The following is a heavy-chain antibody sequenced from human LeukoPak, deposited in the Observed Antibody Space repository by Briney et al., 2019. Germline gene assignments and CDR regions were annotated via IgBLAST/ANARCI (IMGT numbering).Heavy chain of an antibody. CDR2: ISGTGAT. Sequence: GGSLRLSCAASGFAVTGNHMTWVRQAPGKGLEWVSVISGTGATYYADSVKGRLAISRDNSKNAVYLQMNSLTTEDTGVYYCAGFGGYSFWGQGTLVTVSS. J-gene: IGHJ4*02. CDR1: GFAVTGNH. CDR3: AGFGGYSF. D-gene: IGHD4-23*01. V-gene: IGHV3-66*01.